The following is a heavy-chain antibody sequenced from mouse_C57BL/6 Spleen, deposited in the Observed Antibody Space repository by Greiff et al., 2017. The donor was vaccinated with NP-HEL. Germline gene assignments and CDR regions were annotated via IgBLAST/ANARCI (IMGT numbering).Heavy chain of an antibody. CDR3: ARGDYYGNYWYFDV. J-gene: IGHJ1*03. CDR1: GYTFTSYG. Sequence: VQLQQSGAELARPGASVKLSCKASGYTFTSYGISWVKQRTGQGLEWIGEIYPRSGNTYYNEKFKGKATLTADKSSSTAYMELRSLTSEDSAVYFCARGDYYGNYWYFDVWGTGTTVTVSS. V-gene: IGHV1-81*01. D-gene: IGHD2-1*01. CDR2: IYPRSGNT.